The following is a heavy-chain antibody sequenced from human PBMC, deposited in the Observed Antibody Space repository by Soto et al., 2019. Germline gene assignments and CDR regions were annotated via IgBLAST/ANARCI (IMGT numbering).Heavy chain of an antibody. CDR3: ARVVHCSGGSCPQSGYVYYYGMDV. CDR2: IYYSGST. V-gene: IGHV4-59*01. Sequence: QVQLQESGPGLVKPSETLSLTCTVSGGSISSYYWSWIRQPPGKGLEWIGYIYYSGSTNYNPSLKGRATISVDTSKNQFSLNLSSVTAADTAVYYCARVVHCSGGSCPQSGYVYYYGMDVWGQGTTVTVSS. J-gene: IGHJ6*02. CDR1: GGSISSYY. D-gene: IGHD2-15*01.